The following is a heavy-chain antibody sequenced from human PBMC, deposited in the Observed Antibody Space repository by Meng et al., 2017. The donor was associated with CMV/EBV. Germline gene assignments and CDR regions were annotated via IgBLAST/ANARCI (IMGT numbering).Heavy chain of an antibody. J-gene: IGHJ6*02. V-gene: IGHV1-18*01. CDR2: INVHDNYR. CDR1: GYTFTSYG. CDR3: ARDMDYGMDI. D-gene: IGHD2-2*03. Sequence: ASVKVSCKASGYTFTSYGISWVRQAPGQGLGWMGWINVHDNYRNYAQKFQGRVTLTTDTSTTTAYLELETLRSDDTAVYYCARDMDYGMDIWGQGTTVTSP.